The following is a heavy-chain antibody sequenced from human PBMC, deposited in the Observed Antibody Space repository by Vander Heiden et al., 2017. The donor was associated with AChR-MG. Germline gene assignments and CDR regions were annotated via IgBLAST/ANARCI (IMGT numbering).Heavy chain of an antibody. Sequence: QAQLQESGPGLAKPSETLPPICTVSGCSISSYSGSWIRQPPGKGLGWIGYIYYSGSTNYNPSLKSRVTISVDTSKNQFSLKLSSVTAADTAVYYCARVFIRYNWNYGWFDPWGQGTLVTVSS. V-gene: IGHV4-59*01. CDR3: ARVFIRYNWNYGWFDP. CDR1: GCSISSYS. J-gene: IGHJ5*02. D-gene: IGHD1-7*01. CDR2: IYYSGST.